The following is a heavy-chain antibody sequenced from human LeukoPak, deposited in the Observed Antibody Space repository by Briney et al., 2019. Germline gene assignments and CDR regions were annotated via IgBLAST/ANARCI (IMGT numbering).Heavy chain of an antibody. Sequence: GGSLRLSCAASGFTFSSYWMSWVRQAPGKGLEWVANIKQDGSEKYYVDSVKGRFTISRDNAKNLLYLQMNSLRAEDTAVYYCARESRLLWFGGYYSMDVWGKGTTVTVSS. CDR3: ARESRLLWFGGYYSMDV. CDR2: IKQDGSEK. D-gene: IGHD3-10*01. V-gene: IGHV3-7*01. J-gene: IGHJ6*03. CDR1: GFTFSSYW.